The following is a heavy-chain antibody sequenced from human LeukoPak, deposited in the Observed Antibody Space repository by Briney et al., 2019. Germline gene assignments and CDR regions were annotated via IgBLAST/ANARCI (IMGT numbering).Heavy chain of an antibody. CDR1: GFTFSSYG. D-gene: IGHD5-12*01. CDR2: ISYDGSNK. CDR3: AKDQSPSGYGPLDY. V-gene: IGHV3-30*18. Sequence: PGGSLRLSCAASGFTFSSYGMHWVRQAPGKGLEWVAVISYDGSNKYYADSVKGRFTISRDNSKNTLYLQMNSLRAEDTAVYYCAKDQSPSGYGPLDYWGQGTLVTVSS. J-gene: IGHJ4*02.